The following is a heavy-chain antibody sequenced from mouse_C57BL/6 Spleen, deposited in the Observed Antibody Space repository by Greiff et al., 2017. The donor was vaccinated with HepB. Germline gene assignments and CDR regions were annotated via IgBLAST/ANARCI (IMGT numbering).Heavy chain of an antibody. V-gene: IGHV5-17*01. J-gene: IGHJ2*01. CDR1: GFTFSDYG. Sequence: EVKLMESGGGLVKPGGSLKLSCAASGFTFSDYGMHWVRQAPEKGLEWVAYISSGSSTIYYADTVKGRFTISRDNAKNTLFLQMTILRSEDTAMYYCARNYYGSSYYFDYWGQGTTLTVSS. CDR3: ARNYYGSSYYFDY. CDR2: ISSGSSTI. D-gene: IGHD1-1*01.